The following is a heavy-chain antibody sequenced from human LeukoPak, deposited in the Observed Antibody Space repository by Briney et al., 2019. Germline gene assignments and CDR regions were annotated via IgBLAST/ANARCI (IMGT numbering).Heavy chain of an antibody. D-gene: IGHD2-15*01. CDR1: GGSISSGVYY. V-gene: IGHV4-31*03. CDR3: ARYCSGGSCSGYYFDY. CDR2: IYYSGST. J-gene: IGHJ4*02. Sequence: PSETLSLTCTVSGGSISSGVYYWSWIRQHPGKGLEWIGYIYYSGSTYYNPSLKSRVTISVDTSKNQFSLKLSSVTAADTAVYYCARYCSGGSCSGYYFDYWGQGTPVTVSS.